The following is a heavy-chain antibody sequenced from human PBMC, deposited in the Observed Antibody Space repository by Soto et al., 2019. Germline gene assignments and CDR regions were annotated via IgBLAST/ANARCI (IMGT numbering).Heavy chain of an antibody. Sequence: GGSLRLPCATSGCDFSNTWIHWVRQVPGQGLVWVSRINSDGSSIIYADSVKGRFTLSRDNDKNTVHLQMSSLRVEDTAGYYCANDWYQTIDSWGQGIPVTVSS. CDR3: ANDWYQTIDS. J-gene: IGHJ4*02. CDR1: GCDFSNTW. V-gene: IGHV3-74*01. CDR2: INSDGSSI. D-gene: IGHD2-21*01.